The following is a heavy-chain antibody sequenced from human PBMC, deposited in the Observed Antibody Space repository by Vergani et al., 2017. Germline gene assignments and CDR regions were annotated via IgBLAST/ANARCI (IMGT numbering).Heavy chain of an antibody. V-gene: IGHV3-23*04. J-gene: IGHJ4*02. CDR1: GFTFSSYA. Sequence: EVQLVESGGGVVQPGGSQRLSCAASGFTFSSYAMSWVRQAPGKGLEWVSAISGSGGSTYYADSVKGRFTISRDNSKNTLYLQMNSLRAEDTAVYYCARSYYYDSSGYSPAGYWGQGTLVTGSS. D-gene: IGHD3-22*01. CDR3: ARSYYYDSSGYSPAGY. CDR2: ISGSGGST.